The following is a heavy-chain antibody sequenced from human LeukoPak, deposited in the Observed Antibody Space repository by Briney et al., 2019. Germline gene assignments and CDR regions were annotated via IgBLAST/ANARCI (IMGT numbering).Heavy chain of an antibody. J-gene: IGHJ4*02. Sequence: GGSLRLSCAASGFTFSRYAMHWVRQAPGKGLEYVSAISSNGGSTYYANSVKGRFTISRDNSKNTLYLQMGSLRAEDMAVYYCAREGTVAGTIPFDYWGQGTLVTVSS. CDR2: ISSNGGST. D-gene: IGHD6-19*01. CDR1: GFTFSRYA. V-gene: IGHV3-64*01. CDR3: AREGTVAGTIPFDY.